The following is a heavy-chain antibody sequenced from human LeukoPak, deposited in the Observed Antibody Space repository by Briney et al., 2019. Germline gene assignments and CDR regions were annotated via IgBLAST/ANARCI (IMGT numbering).Heavy chain of an antibody. Sequence: GASVKVSCKASGYTFTSYAMNWVRQAPGQWLEWMGWINTNTGNPTYAQGFTGRFVFSLDTSVSTAYLQISSLKAEDTAVYYCARDTAMVRGFYDYYYMDVWGKGTTVTVSS. CDR1: GYTFTSYA. V-gene: IGHV7-4-1*02. CDR3: ARDTAMVRGFYDYYYMDV. J-gene: IGHJ6*03. CDR2: INTNTGNP. D-gene: IGHD5-18*01.